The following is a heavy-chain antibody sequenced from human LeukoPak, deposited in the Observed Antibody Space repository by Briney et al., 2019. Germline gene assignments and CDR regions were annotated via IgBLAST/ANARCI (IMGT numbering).Heavy chain of an antibody. CDR2: VYTTGST. J-gene: IGHJ4*02. CDR3: ASYMTTGGFDY. V-gene: IGHV4-61*02. CDR1: GGSISSGSYY. D-gene: IGHD4-17*01. Sequence: SETLSLTCTVSGGSISSGSYYWSWIRQPAEKGLEWIGRVYTTGSTNYNPSLKSRVTISLDTSKNQFSLKLSSVTAADTAVYYCASYMTTGGFDYWGQGTLVTVSS.